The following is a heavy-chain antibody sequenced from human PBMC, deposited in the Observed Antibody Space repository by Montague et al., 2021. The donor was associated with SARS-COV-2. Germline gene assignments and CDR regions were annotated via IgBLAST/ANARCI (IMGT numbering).Heavy chain of an antibody. V-gene: IGHV2-70*04. CDR1: GFSLSTSGMR. D-gene: IGHD3-9*01. Sequence: PALVKPTQTLTLTCTFSGFSLSTSGMRASWIRQPPGKALEWLARIDWDDDKFYSTSLKTRLLISKDTSKNQVVLTMTNTDPVDTATYYCARSYYDILTAYYTPFDYWGQGTLVTVSS. CDR2: IDWDDDK. J-gene: IGHJ4*02. CDR3: ARSYYDILTAYYTPFDY.